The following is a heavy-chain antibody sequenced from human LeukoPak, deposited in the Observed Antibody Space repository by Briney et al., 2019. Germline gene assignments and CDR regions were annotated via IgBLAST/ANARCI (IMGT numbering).Heavy chain of an antibody. Sequence: GGSLRLSCAASGFTFSSYAMSWVRQAPGKGLEWVSSMTGSGGSTYYADSVKARFTISSDDSKNTLYLQMNRLRAEDRAVYYCARVRYGELDVWGQGTTVTVSS. J-gene: IGHJ6*02. CDR3: ARVRYGELDV. CDR1: GFTFSSYA. D-gene: IGHD4-17*01. CDR2: MTGSGGST. V-gene: IGHV3-23*01.